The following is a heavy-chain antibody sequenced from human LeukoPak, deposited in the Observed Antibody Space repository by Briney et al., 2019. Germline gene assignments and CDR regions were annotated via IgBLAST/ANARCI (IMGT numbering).Heavy chain of an antibody. CDR2: INPNSGGT. CDR3: ARDLFSSPVVPAPWWFDP. CDR1: GYTFTGYY. J-gene: IGHJ5*02. Sequence: GASVKVSCKASGYTFTGYYMHWVLQAPGQGLEWMGWINPNSGGTNYAQKFQGKVTMTRDTSISTAYMELSRLRSDDTAVYYCARDLFSSPVVPAPWWFDPWGQGTLVTVSS. V-gene: IGHV1-2*02. D-gene: IGHD2-2*01.